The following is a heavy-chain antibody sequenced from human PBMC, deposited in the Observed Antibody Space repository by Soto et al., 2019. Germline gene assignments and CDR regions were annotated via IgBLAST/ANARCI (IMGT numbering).Heavy chain of an antibody. J-gene: IGHJ4*02. CDR2: IYYSWST. Sequence: SETLSLTCTVSGGSISSYYWSWIRQPPGKGLEWIGYIYYSWSTNYNPSRKSRVTISVDTSKNQFSLKLSSVTAADTAVYYCARVREGQMATLYYFDYWGQGSLVTVS. CDR3: ARVREGQMATLYYFDY. D-gene: IGHD5-12*01. V-gene: IGHV4-59*01. CDR1: GGSISSYY.